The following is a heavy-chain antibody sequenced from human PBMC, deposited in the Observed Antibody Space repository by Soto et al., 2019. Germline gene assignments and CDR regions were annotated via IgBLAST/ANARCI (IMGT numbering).Heavy chain of an antibody. Sequence: QVQLVESGGGVVQPGRSLRLSCAASGFTFSSHGMHWVRQAPGKGLEWVAVIWYDGSDKYYADSVKGRFTISRDNSKNMLYLQMNSLRAEDTAVYHCARWGNWKVADYWGQGTLVTVSS. CDR1: GFTFSSHG. CDR2: IWYDGSDK. V-gene: IGHV3-33*01. CDR3: ARWGNWKVADY. J-gene: IGHJ4*02. D-gene: IGHD1-1*01.